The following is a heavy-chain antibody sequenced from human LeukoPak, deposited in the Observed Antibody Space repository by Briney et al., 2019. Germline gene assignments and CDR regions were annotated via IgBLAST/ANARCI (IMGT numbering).Heavy chain of an antibody. D-gene: IGHD6-19*01. CDR1: GIVFSNTA. CDR2: ISGGGERA. J-gene: IGHJ5*02. Sequence: GVLRLPFAASGIVFSNTAMNWARQSPGRGLEGVSAISGGGERAFYADSVKGRFTISRDNSKNMLYLQMNSLRADDTAIYYCAKDGGQYSSGPEFDPRGQGALVTVSS. CDR3: AKDGGQYSSGPEFDP. V-gene: IGHV3-23*01.